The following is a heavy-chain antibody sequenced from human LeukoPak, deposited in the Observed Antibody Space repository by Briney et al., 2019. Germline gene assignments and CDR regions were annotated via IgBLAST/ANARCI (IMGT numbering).Heavy chain of an antibody. J-gene: IGHJ5*02. CDR2: IKQNGREK. CDR1: RFTFSIYW. Sequence: GRSLRLSCAPSRFTFSIYWMSWVRHAPGNGLEWVANIKQNGREKNYVDSVKGQFTISRDTAKNLLYLQMNSLRAEDTAMYYCARDTDHDSGDYEGNWFDPWGQGTLVTVSS. V-gene: IGHV3-7*04. CDR3: ARDTDHDSGDYEGNWFDP. D-gene: IGHD4-17*01.